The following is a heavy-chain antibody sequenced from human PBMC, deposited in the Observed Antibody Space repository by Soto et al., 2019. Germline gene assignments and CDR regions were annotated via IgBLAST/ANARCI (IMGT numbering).Heavy chain of an antibody. J-gene: IGHJ5*02. Sequence: QVQLVESGGGVVQPGGSLRLSCAASGFIFSGYGMHWVRQAPGKGLEWVAVISFEGSKKYYANSVEGRFTISRDNSKNTLFLQMNSLRAEDTAVYYCAKGGSSSARYFDRWGQGALVTVSS. CDR3: AKGGSSSARYFDR. D-gene: IGHD6-6*01. CDR2: ISFEGSKK. V-gene: IGHV3-30*18. CDR1: GFIFSGYG.